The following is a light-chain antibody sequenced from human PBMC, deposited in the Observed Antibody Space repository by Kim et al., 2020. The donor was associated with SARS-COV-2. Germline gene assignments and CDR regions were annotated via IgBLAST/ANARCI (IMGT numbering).Light chain of an antibody. CDR3: QQSYSAPWT. CDR1: QSISSY. CDR2: AAS. Sequence: ASVRDRVTITCRASQSISSYIDWYQQKPGIAPKLLIYAASSLQSGVPSRFSGSGSGTDFTLTISSLQPEDFAIYYCQQSYSAPWTFGQGTKVDIK. V-gene: IGKV1-39*01. J-gene: IGKJ1*01.